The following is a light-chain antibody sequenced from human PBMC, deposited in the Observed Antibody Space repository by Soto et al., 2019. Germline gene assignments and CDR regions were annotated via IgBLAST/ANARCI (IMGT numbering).Light chain of an antibody. Sequence: DIQMTQSPSSLSAYVGDRVTITCRASQDISNYLVWYQQKPGKVPELLIYAASTLHSGVPSRFSGSGSGTDFTLTISSLQPEDVASYYCQKYNSGPFTFGPGTKVDIK. CDR3: QKYNSGPFT. V-gene: IGKV1-27*01. J-gene: IGKJ3*01. CDR2: AAS. CDR1: QDISNY.